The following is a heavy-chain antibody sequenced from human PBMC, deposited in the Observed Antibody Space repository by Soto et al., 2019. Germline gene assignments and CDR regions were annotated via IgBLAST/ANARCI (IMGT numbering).Heavy chain of an antibody. J-gene: IGHJ4*02. CDR1: SGSISSGGYY. D-gene: IGHD3-22*01. CDR2: IYYSGST. CDR3: ARGSNSSGYMVH. Sequence: SETLSLTCTVSSGSISSGGYYWSWIRQHPGKGLEWIGYIYYSGSTYYNPSLKSRVTISVDTSKNQFSLKLSSVTAADTAVYYCARGSNSSGYMVHWGQGTLVTVSS. V-gene: IGHV4-31*03.